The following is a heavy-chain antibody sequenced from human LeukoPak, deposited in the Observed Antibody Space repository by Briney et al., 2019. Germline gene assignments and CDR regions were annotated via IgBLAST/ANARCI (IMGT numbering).Heavy chain of an antibody. V-gene: IGHV4-34*03. CDR1: GGSFSGYY. CDR2: INHSGST. D-gene: IGHD5-12*01. CDR3: RVSAYDTYFDS. J-gene: IGHJ4*02. Sequence: SETLSLTCAVYGGSFSGYYWSWIRQPPGKGLEWIGEINHSGSTNYNPSLMSRVTISVDTSKNQFSLKLSSVTAADTAVYYCRVSAYDTYFDSWGQGTLVTVSS.